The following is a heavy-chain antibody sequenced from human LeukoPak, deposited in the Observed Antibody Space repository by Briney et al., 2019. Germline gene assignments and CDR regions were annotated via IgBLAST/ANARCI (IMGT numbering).Heavy chain of an antibody. D-gene: IGHD3-10*01. CDR2: ISSSSSYI. CDR3: ARVVSDRSGWTDY. V-gene: IGHV3-21*01. Sequence: GGSLRLSCAASGFTFSSYSMNWVRQAPGKGLEWVSFISSSSSYIYYADSVKGRFTISRDNAKNSLYLQMNSLRAEDTAVYSCARVVSDRSGWTDYWGQGTLVTVSS. CDR1: GFTFSSYS. J-gene: IGHJ4*02.